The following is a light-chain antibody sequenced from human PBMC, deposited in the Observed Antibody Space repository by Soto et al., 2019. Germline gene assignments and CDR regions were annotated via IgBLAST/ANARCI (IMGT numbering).Light chain of an antibody. CDR1: QSLTSE. Sequence: EIVMTQSPATLSVSPGERATLSCRASQSLTSELAWYQHKPGQAPRLLIYGASTGATGIPARFSGSGSGTEFTLTINSLQSEDFAIYYCQQYNRWPLTFGGGTKVDI. CDR3: QQYNRWPLT. CDR2: GAS. J-gene: IGKJ4*01. V-gene: IGKV3-15*01.